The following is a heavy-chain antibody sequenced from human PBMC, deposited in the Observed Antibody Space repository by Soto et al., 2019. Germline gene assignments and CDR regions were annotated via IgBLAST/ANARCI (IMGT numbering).Heavy chain of an antibody. CDR1: GFTFSSYG. V-gene: IGHV3-33*01. CDR3: ARMGIAVAGGYDY. D-gene: IGHD6-19*01. CDR2: IWYDGSNK. Sequence: QVQLVESGGGVVQPGRSLRLSCAASGFTFSSYGMHWVRQAPGKGLEWVAVIWYDGSNKYYADSVKGRFTISRDNSKNPLYLQMNSLRAEDTAVYYCARMGIAVAGGYDYWGQGTLVTVSS. J-gene: IGHJ4*02.